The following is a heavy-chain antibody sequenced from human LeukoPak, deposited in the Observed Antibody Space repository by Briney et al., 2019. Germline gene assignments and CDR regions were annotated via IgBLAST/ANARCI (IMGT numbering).Heavy chain of an antibody. CDR3: ARLFYSSRPDAFDI. Sequence: GGSLRLSCAASGFTFSSSTMNWVRQAPGKGLEWVSPISGSSSHIYYADSVKGRFTISRDNAKNSLFLQMNSLRVEDTAVYYCARLFYSSRPDAFDIWGQGTMVTVSS. J-gene: IGHJ3*02. V-gene: IGHV3-21*01. CDR2: ISGSSSHI. CDR1: GFTFSSST. D-gene: IGHD2-15*01.